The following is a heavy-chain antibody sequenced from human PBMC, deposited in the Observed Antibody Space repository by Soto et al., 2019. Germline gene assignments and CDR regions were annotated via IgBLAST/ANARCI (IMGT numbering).Heavy chain of an antibody. CDR1: GCTFSSYG. CDR3: ASSADPYYYYGMVV. D-gene: IGHD2-15*01. CDR2: ISAIVGKA. V-gene: IGHV1-18*04. Sequence: GASVKVSCKASGCTFSSYGINWVRQAPGQGLEWMGGISAIVGKAKYAQKLQGRVTMTTDQSTSTAYMELSSLRSEDTAVYYCASSADPYYYYGMVVWGQGTTVTGSS. J-gene: IGHJ6*02.